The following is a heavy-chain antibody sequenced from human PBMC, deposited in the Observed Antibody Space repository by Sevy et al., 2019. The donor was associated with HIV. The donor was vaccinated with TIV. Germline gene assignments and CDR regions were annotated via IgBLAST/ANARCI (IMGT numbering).Heavy chain of an antibody. V-gene: IGHV3-9*01. CDR1: GFVFEDFA. CDR2: LTGDGSKK. CDR3: VRDMSPPLGTGHNWFDL. J-gene: IGHJ5*02. Sequence: GGSLRLSCVGSGFVFEDFAVHWVRRSPGKGLEWVSGLTGDGSKKFYEGSVKGRFTISRDNARNSLYLQMNNMKFDDTAFYYCVRDMSPPLGTGHNWFDLWGQGTLVTVSS.